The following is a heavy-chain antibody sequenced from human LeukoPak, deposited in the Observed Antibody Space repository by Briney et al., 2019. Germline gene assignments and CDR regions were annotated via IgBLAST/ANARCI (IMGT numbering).Heavy chain of an antibody. CDR2: ISSSSSYI. Sequence: GGSLRLSCAASGFTLSSYSMNWVRQAPGKGLEWVSSISSSSSYIYYADSVKGRFTISRDNAKNSLYLQMNSLRAEDTAVYYCARGPYSSGWYYFDYWGQGTLVTVSS. J-gene: IGHJ4*02. D-gene: IGHD6-19*01. V-gene: IGHV3-21*01. CDR1: GFTLSSYS. CDR3: ARGPYSSGWYYFDY.